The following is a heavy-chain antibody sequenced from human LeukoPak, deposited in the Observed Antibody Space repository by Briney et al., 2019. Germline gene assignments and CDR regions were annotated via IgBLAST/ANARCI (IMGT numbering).Heavy chain of an antibody. CDR2: ISGSGDTI. V-gene: IGHV3-48*03. J-gene: IGHJ5*02. CDR1: GFTFSRYE. Sequence: GGSLRLSCAASGFTFSRYEMNWVRQAPGKGLERISYISGSGDTIYYADSVKGRFTISRDNAKNSLYLQMNSLRAEDTAVYHCARAPLVLHRWWFDPWGQGTLVIVSS. D-gene: IGHD3-10*01. CDR3: ARAPLVLHRWWFDP.